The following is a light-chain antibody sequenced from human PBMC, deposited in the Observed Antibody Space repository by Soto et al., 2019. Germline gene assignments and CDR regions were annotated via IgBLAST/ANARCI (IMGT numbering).Light chain of an antibody. CDR3: CSYGGSTGV. CDR2: EVS. J-gene: IGLJ3*02. Sequence: QSALTQPASVSGSPGQSITISCTGTSSDVGSHNLVSWYQQHPGQAPKLMIYEVSKRPLGVSARFSASKSGNTASQTISGHEAEEEADYCCCSYGGSTGVFGGGTKLTVL. CDR1: SSDVGSHNL. V-gene: IGLV2-23*02.